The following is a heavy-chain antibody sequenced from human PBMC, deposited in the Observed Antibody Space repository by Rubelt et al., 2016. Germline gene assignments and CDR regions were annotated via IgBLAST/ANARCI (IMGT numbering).Heavy chain of an antibody. D-gene: IGHD2-15*01. Sequence: QVQLQESGPGLVKPSETLSLTCTVSGYSIRSGYYWGWIRQPPGKGLEWIGSIYHSGSTYYNSSLKSRVTISVDTSKNHVSLKRSSVTAADTAVYYCATHSPANDYWGQGTLVTVSS. CDR1: GYSIRSGYY. CDR2: IYHSGST. V-gene: IGHV4-38-2*02. J-gene: IGHJ4*02. CDR3: ATHSPANDY.